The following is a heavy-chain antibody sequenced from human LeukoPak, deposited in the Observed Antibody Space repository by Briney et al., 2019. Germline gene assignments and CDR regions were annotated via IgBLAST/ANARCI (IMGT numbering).Heavy chain of an antibody. CDR2: IKQDGSEK. CDR1: GFTFSSYW. Sequence: GGSLRLSCAVSGFTFSSYWMSWVRQAPGKGLEWVANIKQDGSEKYYVDSVKGRFTISRDNAKNSLCLQMNSLRAEDTAVYYCARSNSGLQYWGQGTLLTVSS. V-gene: IGHV3-7*01. CDR3: ARSNSGLQY. J-gene: IGHJ4*02. D-gene: IGHD6-19*01.